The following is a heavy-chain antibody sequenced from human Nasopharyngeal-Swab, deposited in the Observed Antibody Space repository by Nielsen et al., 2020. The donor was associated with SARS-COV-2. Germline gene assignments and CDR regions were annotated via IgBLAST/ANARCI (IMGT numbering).Heavy chain of an antibody. J-gene: IGHJ4*02. V-gene: IGHV6-1*01. D-gene: IGHD6-13*01. CDR3: AKWARSNWSDY. CDR2: TYYRSKWYN. Sequence: WIRQSPSRGLEWLGRTYYRSKWYNDYAVSVKSRITINPDTSKNQFSLQLNSVTPEDTAVYYCAKWARSNWSDYWGQGTLVTVSS.